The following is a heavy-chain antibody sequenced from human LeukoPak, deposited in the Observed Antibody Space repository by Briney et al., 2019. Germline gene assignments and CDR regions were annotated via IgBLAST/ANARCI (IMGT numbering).Heavy chain of an antibody. Sequence: AGGSLRLSCAASGFTFSSYAMSWVRQAPGKGLEWVSAISGSGGSTYYADSVKGRFTISRDNSKNTLYPQMNSLRAEDTAVYYCAKGPTAAADTRYYYYYMDVWGKGTTVTVSS. D-gene: IGHD6-13*01. V-gene: IGHV3-23*01. CDR3: AKGPTAAADTRYYYYYMDV. J-gene: IGHJ6*03. CDR1: GFTFSSYA. CDR2: ISGSGGST.